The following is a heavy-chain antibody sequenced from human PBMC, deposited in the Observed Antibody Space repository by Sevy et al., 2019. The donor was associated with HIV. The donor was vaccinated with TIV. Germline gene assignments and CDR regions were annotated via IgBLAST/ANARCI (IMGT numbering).Heavy chain of an antibody. Sequence: SETLSLTCTVSGGSISGYYWSWIRQPPGKGLEWIGYIYYSVSTNHNPSPKNRVPMSVDTSKNQLSLKMSSVTAADTAVYYCARTPVIMITSVGAIALRQFDFWGQGTLVTVSS. CDR3: ARTPVIMITSVGAIALRQFDF. J-gene: IGHJ4*02. V-gene: IGHV4-59*01. CDR1: GGSISGYY. CDR2: IYYSVST. D-gene: IGHD3-16*02.